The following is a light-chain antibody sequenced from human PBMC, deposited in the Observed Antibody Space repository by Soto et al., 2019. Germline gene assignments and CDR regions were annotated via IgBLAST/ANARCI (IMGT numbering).Light chain of an antibody. Sequence: ERVLTQSPGTLSLSPGERATLSCRASESGSSSSLAWYQQKRGQAPRLLIYGASSRATGIPDRFSGSGSGADFTLIISRPEPEDFAVYYCQQFGTSLFTFGPGTKVEIK. CDR2: GAS. CDR1: ESGSSSS. J-gene: IGKJ3*01. CDR3: QQFGTSLFT. V-gene: IGKV3-20*01.